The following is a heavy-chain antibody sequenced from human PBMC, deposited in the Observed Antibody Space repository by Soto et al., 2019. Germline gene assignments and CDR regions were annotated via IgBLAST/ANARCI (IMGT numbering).Heavy chain of an antibody. CDR1: GFTFSDYY. J-gene: IGHJ5*02. CDR3: ARVARYDSSFGWLDP. Sequence: QVQLVESGGGLVKPGGSLRLSCAASGFTFSDYYMSWIRQAPGKGLEWVSYISSSGSTIYYADSVKGRFTISRDNAKNSRYLQMNRLRAEDTALYYGARVARYDSSFGWLDPWGQGTLVTVSS. D-gene: IGHD3-22*01. CDR2: ISSSGSTI. V-gene: IGHV3-11*01.